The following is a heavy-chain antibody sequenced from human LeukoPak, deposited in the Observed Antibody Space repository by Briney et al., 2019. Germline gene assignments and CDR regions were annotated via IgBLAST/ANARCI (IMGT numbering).Heavy chain of an antibody. CDR2: VSGSGGNT. CDR3: AKSLAVPGSPDY. Sequence: GGSLRLSCAASGFTFTNSAMTWVRQAPGKGLEWVSTVSGSGGNTYYADYVKGRFTISRDNSENTLYLQMNSLRAQDTAVYYCAKSLAVPGSPDYWGQGTLATVSS. D-gene: IGHD6-19*01. V-gene: IGHV3-23*01. J-gene: IGHJ4*02. CDR1: GFTFTNSA.